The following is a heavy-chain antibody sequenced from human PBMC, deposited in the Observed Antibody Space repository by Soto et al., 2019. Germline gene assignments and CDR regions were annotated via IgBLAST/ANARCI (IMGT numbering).Heavy chain of an antibody. CDR3: ATSTSWYYFH. Sequence: EVQLVESGGGLVKPGGSLRLSCAASGFNFGGSSMNWVRQAPGKGLEWVSSISDSGGFIKYADSVKGRFTISRDNAKNPLFLQMNSLGAEERAVYSFATSTSWYYFHWGRGTLSPSPQ. V-gene: IGHV3-21*01. J-gene: IGHJ4*02. CDR1: GFNFGGSS. CDR2: ISDSGGFI. D-gene: IGHD6-13*01.